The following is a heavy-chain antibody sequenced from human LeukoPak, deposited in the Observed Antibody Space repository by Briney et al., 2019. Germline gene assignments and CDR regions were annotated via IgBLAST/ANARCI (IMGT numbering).Heavy chain of an antibody. V-gene: IGHV3-33*06. Sequence: GGSLRLSCAASGFTFSSYGMHWVRQAPGKGLEWVAVIWYDGSNKYYADSVKGRFTISRDNSKNTLYLQMNSLRAEDTAVYYCAKRPRLGNYYFDYWGQGTLVTVSS. CDR1: GFTFSSYG. J-gene: IGHJ4*02. D-gene: IGHD4-23*01. CDR2: IWYDGSNK. CDR3: AKRPRLGNYYFDY.